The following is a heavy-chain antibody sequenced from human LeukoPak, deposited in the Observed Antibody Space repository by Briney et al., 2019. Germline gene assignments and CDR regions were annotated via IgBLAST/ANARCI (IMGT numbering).Heavy chain of an antibody. CDR3: TRGGYQFDY. V-gene: IGHV3-49*03. CDR1: GFTFGDSV. Sequence: GGSLRLSCTASGFTFGDSVMSWFRQAPGKGLEWVGFIRSKAYSGTTDYAASVKGRFTISRDDSKSIAYLQMNSLKTEDTAVYYCTRGGYQFDYWGQGTLVTVSP. D-gene: IGHD2-2*01. J-gene: IGHJ4*02. CDR2: IRSKAYSGTT.